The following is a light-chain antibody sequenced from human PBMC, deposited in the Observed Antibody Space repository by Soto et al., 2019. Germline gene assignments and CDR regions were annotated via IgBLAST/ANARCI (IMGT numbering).Light chain of an antibody. Sequence: QTVLTQSPSASASLGASVKLTCTLSSGHSTNAIAWHQQQPEKGPRYLMYLNSDGSHIKGDGIPDRFSGSSSGAERYLTISSLQSEDEADYYCQSWDAGIRVFGGGTKVTVL. V-gene: IGLV4-69*01. CDR1: SGHSTNA. CDR3: QSWDAGIRV. J-gene: IGLJ2*01. CDR2: LNSDGSH.